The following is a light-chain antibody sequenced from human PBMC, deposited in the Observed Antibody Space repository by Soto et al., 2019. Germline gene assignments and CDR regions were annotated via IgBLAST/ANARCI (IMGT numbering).Light chain of an antibody. CDR2: GTS. CDR3: QQYDSPPRT. CDR1: QSVSSSY. Sequence: EIVLTQSPGTLSLSPGERATLSCRASQSVSSSYLAWYQQKPGQAPRLLIYGTSSRATGIPDRFSGSGSGTDFTLTISRLEPEYFAVYYCQQYDSPPRTFGQGTKVEIK. V-gene: IGKV3-20*01. J-gene: IGKJ1*01.